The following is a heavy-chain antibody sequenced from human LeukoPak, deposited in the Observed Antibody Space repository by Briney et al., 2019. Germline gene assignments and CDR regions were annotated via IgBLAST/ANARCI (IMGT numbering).Heavy chain of an antibody. Sequence: GSSVKVSCKASGGTFSSYAISWVRQAPGQGLEWMGRIIPILGIANYAQKFQGRVTITADKSTSTAYMELSSLRSEDTAVYYCAYRVAVAGTIRYYFDYWGQGTLVTVSS. V-gene: IGHV1-69*04. CDR2: IIPILGIA. D-gene: IGHD6-19*01. J-gene: IGHJ4*02. CDR3: AYRVAVAGTIRYYFDY. CDR1: GGTFSSYA.